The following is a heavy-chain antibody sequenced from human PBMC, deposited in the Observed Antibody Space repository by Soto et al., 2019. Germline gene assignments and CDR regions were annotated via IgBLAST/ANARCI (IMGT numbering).Heavy chain of an antibody. J-gene: IGHJ4*02. CDR3: ARAGNSYGFDY. D-gene: IGHD5-18*01. CDR1: GFTFSSYA. V-gene: IGHV3-64*01. CDR2: ISSNGGST. Sequence: EVPLVESGGGLVQPGGSLRLSCAASGFTFSSYAMHWVRQAPGKGLEYVSAISSNGGSTYYANSVKGRFTISRDNSKNTLYLQMGSLRAEDMAVYYCARAGNSYGFDYWGQGTLVTVSS.